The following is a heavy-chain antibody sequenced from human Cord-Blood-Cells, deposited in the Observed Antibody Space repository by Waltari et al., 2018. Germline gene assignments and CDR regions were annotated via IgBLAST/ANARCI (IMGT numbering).Heavy chain of an antibody. Sequence: QVQLVESGGGVVQPGRSLRLSCAASGFPFSSYGMPWVRQAPGKGLEWVAVISYDGSNKYYADSVKGRFTISRDNSKNTLYLQMNSLRAEDTAVYYCAKASNWNYFDYWGQGTLVTVSS. CDR1: GFPFSSYG. CDR2: ISYDGSNK. J-gene: IGHJ4*02. CDR3: AKASNWNYFDY. D-gene: IGHD1-20*01. V-gene: IGHV3-30*18.